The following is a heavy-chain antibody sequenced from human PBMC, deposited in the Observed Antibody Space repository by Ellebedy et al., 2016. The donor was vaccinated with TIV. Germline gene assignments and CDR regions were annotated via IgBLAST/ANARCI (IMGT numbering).Heavy chain of an antibody. J-gene: IGHJ4*02. CDR2: LNHSGST. CDR1: GGSFRGYY. V-gene: IGHV4-34*01. Sequence: MPGGSLRLSCAVYGGSFRGYYWSRNRQPPGKGLEWIGELNHSGSTNYNPSLKSRVTISVATSKNQFSLKLSSLPAADTAVYYCAREKTGGIDYWGQGTLVTVSS. CDR3: AREKTGGIDY. D-gene: IGHD7-27*01.